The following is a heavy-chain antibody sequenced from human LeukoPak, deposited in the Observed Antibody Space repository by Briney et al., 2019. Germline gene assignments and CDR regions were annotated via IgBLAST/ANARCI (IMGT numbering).Heavy chain of an antibody. J-gene: IGHJ5*02. CDR2: ISAYNGNT. V-gene: IGHV1-18*01. Sequence: GASVKVSCKASGYTFTSYGISWVRQAPGQGLEWMGWISAYNGNTNYAQKLQGRVTMTTDTSTSTAYMELRSLRSDDTAVYYCARWFGGVGSGGFDPWGQGTLVTVSS. D-gene: IGHD3-10*01. CDR1: GYTFTSYG. CDR3: ARWFGGVGSGGFDP.